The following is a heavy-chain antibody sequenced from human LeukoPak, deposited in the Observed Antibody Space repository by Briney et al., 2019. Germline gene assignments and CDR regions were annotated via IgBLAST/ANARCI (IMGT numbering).Heavy chain of an antibody. V-gene: IGHV3-23*01. J-gene: IGHJ4*02. D-gene: IGHD1-26*01. CDR1: GFTFSSYA. Sequence: GGSLRLSCAASGFTFSSYAVSWVRQAPGKGLEWVSGIVGGGGSSYYADSVKGRFTISRDNSKNTLYLQMNSLRAEDTAVYYCAKRGSYPSYYFDYWGQGALVTVSS. CDR2: IVGGGGSS. CDR3: AKRGSYPSYYFDY.